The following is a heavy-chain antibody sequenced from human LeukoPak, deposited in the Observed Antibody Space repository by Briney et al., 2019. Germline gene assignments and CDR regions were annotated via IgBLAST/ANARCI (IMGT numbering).Heavy chain of an antibody. J-gene: IGHJ6*03. CDR3: AREGTRRDFWSGYSGYYYYYYMDV. CDR1: GGTFSSYA. V-gene: IGHV1-69*06. Sequence: SVKVSCKASGGTFSSYAISWVRQAPGQGLEWMGGIIPIFGTANYAQKFQGRVTITADKSTSTAYMELSSLRSEDTAVYYCAREGTRRDFWSGYSGYYYYYYMDVWGKGTTVTVSS. CDR2: IIPIFGTA. D-gene: IGHD3-3*01.